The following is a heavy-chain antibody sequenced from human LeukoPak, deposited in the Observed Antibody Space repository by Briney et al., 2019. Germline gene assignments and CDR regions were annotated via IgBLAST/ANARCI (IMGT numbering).Heavy chain of an antibody. D-gene: IGHD3-3*01. CDR1: GFTVSSSY. CDR2: IYSGGST. Sequence: GGSLRLSCAASGFTVSSSYMSWVRQAPGKGLEWVSVIYSGGSTYYADSVKGRFTISRDNSRNTLHLQMNSLRAEDTAVYYCARALYDFWSGYTLDYWGQGTLVTVSS. J-gene: IGHJ4*02. CDR3: ARALYDFWSGYTLDY. V-gene: IGHV3-66*02.